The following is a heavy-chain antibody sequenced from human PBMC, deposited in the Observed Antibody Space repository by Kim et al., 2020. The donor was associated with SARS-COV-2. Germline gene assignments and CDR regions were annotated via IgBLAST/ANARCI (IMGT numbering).Heavy chain of an antibody. D-gene: IGHD3-22*01. Sequence: SETLSLTCTVSGASFTSSYWSWIRQPPGKGLEWIGYIYYSGITGHNPSLKSRVTISVDTSKNQLSLKLSSVTAADTAVYYCARLRYNYDSSGYYYFDYWG. CDR3: ARLRYNYDSSGYYYFDY. J-gene: IGHJ4*01. V-gene: IGHV4-59*08. CDR2: IYYSGIT. CDR1: GASFTSSY.